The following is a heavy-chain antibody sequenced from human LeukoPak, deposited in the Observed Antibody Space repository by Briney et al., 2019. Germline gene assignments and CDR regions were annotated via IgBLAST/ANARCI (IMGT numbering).Heavy chain of an antibody. CDR3: AREYYDSSGSPYFDY. J-gene: IGHJ4*02. V-gene: IGHV3-74*01. CDR1: GFTFSSYW. CDR2: INSDGSST. Sequence: QPGGSLRLSCPASGFTFSSYWMRWVRQAPGKGLVWVSRINSDGSSTTYGDSVKGRFTISRDNAKNTLYMYIHSLRAEDTAVYYCAREYYDSSGSPYFDYWGQGTLVTVSS. D-gene: IGHD3-22*01.